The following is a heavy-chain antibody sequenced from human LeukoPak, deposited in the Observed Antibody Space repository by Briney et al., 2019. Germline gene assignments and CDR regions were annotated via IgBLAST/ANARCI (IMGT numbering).Heavy chain of an antibody. CDR2: ISSSSSYI. CDR3: ARDGGYSYGFSSSWFYDY. J-gene: IGHJ4*02. V-gene: IGHV3-21*01. CDR1: GFTFSSYS. Sequence: GGSLRLSCAASGFTFSSYSMNWVRQAPGKGLEWVSSISSSSSYIYYADSVKGRFTISRDNAKNSLYLQMNSLRAEDTAVYYCARDGGYSYGFSSSWFYDYWGQGTLVTVSS. D-gene: IGHD5-18*01.